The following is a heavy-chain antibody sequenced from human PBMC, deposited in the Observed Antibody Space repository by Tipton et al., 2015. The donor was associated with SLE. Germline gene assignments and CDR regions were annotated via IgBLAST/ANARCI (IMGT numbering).Heavy chain of an antibody. CDR1: GFTFSSYG. J-gene: IGHJ3*02. Sequence: SLRLSCAASGFTFSSYGMHWVRQAPGKGLEWVAFIRYDGSNKYYADSVKGRFTISRDNSKNTLYLQMNSLRAEDTAVYYVAKDLRLVRGIQLWSDAFDIWGQGTMVTVSS. CDR3: AKDLRLVRGIQLWSDAFDI. V-gene: IGHV3-30*02. D-gene: IGHD5-18*01. CDR2: IRYDGSNK.